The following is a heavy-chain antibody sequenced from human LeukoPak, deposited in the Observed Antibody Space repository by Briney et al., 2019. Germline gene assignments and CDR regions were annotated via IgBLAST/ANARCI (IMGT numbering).Heavy chain of an antibody. Sequence: SQTLSLTCAISGDSFSSNSAAWNWIRQSPSRGLEWLGRTYYRSKWYNDYAVSVKSRITINPDTSKNQFSLQLNSVTPEDTAVYYCARSLLGAVAGTIAYFDYWGQGTLVTVSS. J-gene: IGHJ4*02. V-gene: IGHV6-1*01. D-gene: IGHD6-19*01. CDR2: TYYRSKWYN. CDR3: ARSLLGAVAGTIAYFDY. CDR1: GDSFSSNSAA.